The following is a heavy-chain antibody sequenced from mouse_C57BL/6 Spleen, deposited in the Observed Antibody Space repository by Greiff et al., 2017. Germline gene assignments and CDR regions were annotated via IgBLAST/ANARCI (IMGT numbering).Heavy chain of an antibody. CDR3: ARGAGTWGYFDV. V-gene: IGHV5-15*01. Sequence: EVQVVESGGGLVQPGGSLKLSCAASGFTFSDYGMAWVRQAPRKGPEWVAFISNLAYSIYYADTVTGRFTISRENAKNTLYLEMSSLRSEDTAMYYCARGAGTWGYFDVWGTGTTVTVSS. CDR1: GFTFSDYG. CDR2: ISNLAYSI. J-gene: IGHJ1*03. D-gene: IGHD4-1*01.